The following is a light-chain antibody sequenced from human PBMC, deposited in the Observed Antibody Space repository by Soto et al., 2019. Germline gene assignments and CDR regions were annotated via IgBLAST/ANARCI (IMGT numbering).Light chain of an antibody. Sequence: ENVLTQSPGPLSLSPGERATLSCRASQSVSSSYLAWYQQKPGQAPRLLIYGASSRATGIPDRFSGSGSGTDFTLTISRLEPEDFAVYYCQQYGSSPRTFGQGTKVDI. J-gene: IGKJ1*01. CDR3: QQYGSSPRT. CDR2: GAS. CDR1: QSVSSSY. V-gene: IGKV3-20*01.